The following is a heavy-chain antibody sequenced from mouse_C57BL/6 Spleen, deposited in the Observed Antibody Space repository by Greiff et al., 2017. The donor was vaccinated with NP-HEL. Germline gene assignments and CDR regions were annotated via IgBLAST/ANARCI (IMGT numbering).Heavy chain of an antibody. J-gene: IGHJ4*01. CDR3: ARGNAVYAMDY. Sequence: EVQLVESGGGLVKPGGSLKLSCAASGFTFSDYGMHWVRQAPEKGLEWVAYISSGSSTIYYADTVKGRFTISRDNAKNTLFLQMTSLRSEDTAMYYCARGNAVYAMDYWGQGTSVTVSS. CDR2: ISSGSSTI. CDR1: GFTFSDYG. V-gene: IGHV5-17*01.